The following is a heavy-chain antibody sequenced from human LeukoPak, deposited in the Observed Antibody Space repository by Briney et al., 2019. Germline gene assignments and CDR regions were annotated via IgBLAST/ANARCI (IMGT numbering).Heavy chain of an antibody. J-gene: IGHJ4*02. D-gene: IGHD5-12*01. CDR1: GFSLNSGAVG. CDR3: AHRGGYDFDY. V-gene: IGHV2-5*02. CDR2: IYWDDDK. Sequence: ESGPTLVKPTQTLTLTRTFSGFSLNSGAVGVGWIRQPPGKALEWLALIYWDDDKRYSPSLRSRLTITKDTSKNQVVLTMTNMVPVDTATYYCAHRGGYDFDYWGQGTLVTVSS.